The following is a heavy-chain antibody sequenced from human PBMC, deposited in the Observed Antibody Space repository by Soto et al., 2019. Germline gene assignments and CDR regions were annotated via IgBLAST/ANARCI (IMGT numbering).Heavy chain of an antibody. V-gene: IGHV3-23*01. J-gene: IGHJ4*02. CDR2: ITNSGAYT. D-gene: IGHD3-16*02. CDR1: GFTFSDYA. Sequence: EVQLLESGGGLVQPGGSLRLSCAASGFTFSDYAMSWVRQTPGKGLEWVSAITNSGAYTYDADSVTGRFTISRDNSKNMLYLQMNSLRVEDTAVYYCAKTPGGSYRYTGGPDYWGQGALVTVAS. CDR3: AKTPGGSYRYTGGPDY.